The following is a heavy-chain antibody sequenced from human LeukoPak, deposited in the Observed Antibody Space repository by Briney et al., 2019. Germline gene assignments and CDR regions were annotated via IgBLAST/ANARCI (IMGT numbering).Heavy chain of an antibody. D-gene: IGHD3-10*01. Sequence: GGSLRLSCAASGFIFSHYTLNWVRQAPGKGLEWISSISSRTTYLYYADSVKGRFTISRDNDQSSVFLQMNSLRVEDTAVYYCARLPGVVRGVVIGGQEDYWGQGTLVTVSS. V-gene: IGHV3-21*06. CDR1: GFIFSHYT. J-gene: IGHJ4*02. CDR2: ISSRTTYL. CDR3: ARLPGVVRGVVIGGQEDY.